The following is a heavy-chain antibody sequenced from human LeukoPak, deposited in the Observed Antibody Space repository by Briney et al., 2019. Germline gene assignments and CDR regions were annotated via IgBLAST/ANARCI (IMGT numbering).Heavy chain of an antibody. CDR1: GFTFSDHS. J-gene: IGHJ5*02. Sequence: GGSLRLSCVASGFTFSDHSMMWVRQAPGKGLEWVANIKRDGSEKNYVDSVRGRFTISRDNAKNSLYLQMNSLRAEDTALYHCARVRGGNKYNWFDPWGQGTLVTVSS. CDR2: IKRDGSEK. V-gene: IGHV3-7*03. D-gene: IGHD1/OR15-1a*01. CDR3: ARVRGGNKYNWFDP.